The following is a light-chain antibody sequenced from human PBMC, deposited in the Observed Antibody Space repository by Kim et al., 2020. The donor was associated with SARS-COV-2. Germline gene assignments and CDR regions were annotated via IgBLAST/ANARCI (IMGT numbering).Light chain of an antibody. Sequence: EIVLTQSPGTLSLSPGERATLSCRASQSVGSSYLAWYQQQPGQAPRLLIYGASSRATGIPDRFSGSGSATDFTLTIARLAPEDVAVYYCQHYVTSPRTFGQGTKVDIK. CDR1: QSVGSSY. CDR2: GAS. CDR3: QHYVTSPRT. J-gene: IGKJ1*01. V-gene: IGKV3-20*01.